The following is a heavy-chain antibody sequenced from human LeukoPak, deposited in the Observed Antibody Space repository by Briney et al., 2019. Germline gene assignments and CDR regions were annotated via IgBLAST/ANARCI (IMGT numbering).Heavy chain of an antibody. CDR1: GFTFSSYG. D-gene: IGHD5-18*01. CDR3: AKNPGGYSYAYAGFDY. Sequence: GGSLRLSCAASGFTFSSYGMHWVRQAPGKGLEWVAVISYDGSNKYYADSVKGRFTISRDNSKNTLYLQMNSLRAEDTAVYYCAKNPGGYSYAYAGFDYWGRGPLVPVPS. CDR2: ISYDGSNK. V-gene: IGHV3-30*18. J-gene: IGHJ4*02.